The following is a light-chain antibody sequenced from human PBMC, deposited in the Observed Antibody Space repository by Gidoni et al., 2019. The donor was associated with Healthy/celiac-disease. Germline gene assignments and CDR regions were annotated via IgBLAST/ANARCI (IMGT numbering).Light chain of an antibody. J-gene: IGKJ3*01. Sequence: AIQLTQSPSSLSASVGDRVTITRRASQGISSALAWYQQKPGKAPKLLIYDASSLESGVPSRFSGSGSGTDFTLTISSLQPEDFATYYCQQFNNYPLFGPGTKVDIK. CDR2: DAS. CDR3: QQFNNYPL. V-gene: IGKV1D-13*01. CDR1: QGISSA.